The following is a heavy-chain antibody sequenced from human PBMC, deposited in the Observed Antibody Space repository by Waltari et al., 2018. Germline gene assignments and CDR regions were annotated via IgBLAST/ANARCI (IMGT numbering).Heavy chain of an antibody. CDR1: GFTCSSYA. J-gene: IGHJ4*02. CDR2: INYSGGST. V-gene: IGHV3-23*01. CDR3: AKEGITIFGVVKGFDY. Sequence: QLLESGGGLVQPGGSLRLSCAASGFTCSSYALSWVRQAPGKGLEWVSTINYSGGSTYYADSVKGRFTISRDNSKNTLYLQMSSLRAEDTAVYYCAKEGITIFGVVKGFDYWGRGTLVTVSS. D-gene: IGHD3-3*01.